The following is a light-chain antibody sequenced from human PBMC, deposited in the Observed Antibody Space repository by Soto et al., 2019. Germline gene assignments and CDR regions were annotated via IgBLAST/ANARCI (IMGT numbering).Light chain of an antibody. CDR1: QGISSY. Sequence: DIPMTQSPSSLSASVGDRVTVTCRASQGISSYLAWYQQKPGKVPKLLIFAASTLQPGVPSRFSCSGSGTDFTLTIRSLQPEDVATYYCQKYDSASSPTFGGGTKVEIK. V-gene: IGKV1-27*01. CDR2: AAS. J-gene: IGKJ4*01. CDR3: QKYDSASSPT.